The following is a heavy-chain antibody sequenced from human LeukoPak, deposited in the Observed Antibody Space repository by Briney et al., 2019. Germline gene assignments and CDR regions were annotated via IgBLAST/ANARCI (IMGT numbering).Heavy chain of an antibody. Sequence: SETLSLTCAVYGGSFSGYYWSWIRQPPGKGLGWIGEINHSGSTNYNPSLKSRVTISVDTSKNQFSLKLSSVTAADTAVYYCARGLVVPAETHNWFDPWGQGTLVTVSS. D-gene: IGHD2-2*01. V-gene: IGHV4-34*01. CDR1: GGSFSGYY. CDR3: ARGLVVPAETHNWFDP. J-gene: IGHJ5*02. CDR2: INHSGST.